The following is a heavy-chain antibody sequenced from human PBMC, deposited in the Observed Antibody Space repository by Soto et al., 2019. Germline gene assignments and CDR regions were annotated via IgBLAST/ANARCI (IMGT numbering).Heavy chain of an antibody. CDR3: ANDPNDYSIPYYYYYMDV. CDR1: GFTFSSYA. J-gene: IGHJ6*03. V-gene: IGHV3-23*01. Sequence: EVQLLESGGGLVQPGGSLRLSCAASGFTFSSYAMSWVRQAPGKGLEWVSAISGSGGSTYYADSVKGRFTISRDNSKNTLHLQMNSLRAEDTAVYYCANDPNDYSIPYYYYYMDVWGKGTTVTVSS. CDR2: ISGSGGST. D-gene: IGHD4-4*01.